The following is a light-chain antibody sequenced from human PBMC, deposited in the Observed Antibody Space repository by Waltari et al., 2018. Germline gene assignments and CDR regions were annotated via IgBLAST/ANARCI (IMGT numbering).Light chain of an antibody. CDR2: EVS. CDR1: SRDVGGYNY. V-gene: IGLV2-14*01. CDR3: SSYTSSSTWV. Sequence: QSALTQPPSVSGSPGQSITISCTGTSRDVGGYNYVSWYQQHPGKAPKLMIYEVSNRPSGVSNRFSGSKSGNTASLTISGLQAEDEADYYCSSYTSSSTWVFGGGTKLTVL. J-gene: IGLJ3*02.